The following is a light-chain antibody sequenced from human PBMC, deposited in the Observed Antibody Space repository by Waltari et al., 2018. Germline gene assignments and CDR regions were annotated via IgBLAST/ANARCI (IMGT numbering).Light chain of an antibody. J-gene: IGLJ3*02. V-gene: IGLV2-14*03. CDR3: CSYTSASTLGV. CDR1: SRDIGGYVY. Sequence: QSALTQPASVSGSPGQSITISCTGTSRDIGGYVYVSWYQQYPGKAPKLIIYDVIYRSSGVPTRFSGSKSGNTASLTISGLQAEDEANYYCCSYTSASTLGVFGGGTKLTVL. CDR2: DVI.